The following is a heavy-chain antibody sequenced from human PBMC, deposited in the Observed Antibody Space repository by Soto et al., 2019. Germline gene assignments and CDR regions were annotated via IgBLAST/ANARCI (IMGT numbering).Heavy chain of an antibody. D-gene: IGHD2-2*01. J-gene: IGHJ4*02. CDR2: ISAYNGNT. V-gene: IGHV1-18*01. Sequence: ASVKVSCKASGYTFTSYGISWVRQAPGQGLEWMGWISAYNGNTRYSQKFQGRVTVTRDTSASTAYMELSSLTSEDTAMYYCARVGHCTSTSCYGGFDYWGPGTLVTVSS. CDR1: GYTFTSYG. CDR3: ARVGHCTSTSCYGGFDY.